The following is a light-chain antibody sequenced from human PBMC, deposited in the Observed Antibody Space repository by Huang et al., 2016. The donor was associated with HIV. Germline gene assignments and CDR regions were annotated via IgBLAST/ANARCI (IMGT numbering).Light chain of an antibody. CDR2: GAS. V-gene: IGKV3-15*01. CDR1: QSVSSN. Sequence: EIVMTQSPATLSVSPGERATLSCRASQSVSSNLAWYQQKPSQAPRLLIYGASTRATGIPARFSGSGTGTEFTLTISSLQSEDFAVYYCQQGFTFGPGTKVDIK. J-gene: IGKJ3*01. CDR3: QQGFT.